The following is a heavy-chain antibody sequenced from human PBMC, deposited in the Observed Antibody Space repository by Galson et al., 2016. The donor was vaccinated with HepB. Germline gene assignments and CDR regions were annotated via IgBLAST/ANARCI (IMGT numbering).Heavy chain of an antibody. V-gene: IGHV1-18*01. Sequence: SVKVSCKASGYTFSSYGTTWMRQAPGQGLEWMGWISPYNGDINYAQNLQGRATMTIDTSTSTAYMEVRSLRSDDTAFYFCARGSSWRVFDYWGQGTLVTVSS. CDR3: ARGSSWRVFDY. D-gene: IGHD6-13*01. CDR2: ISPYNGDI. J-gene: IGHJ4*02. CDR1: GYTFSSYG.